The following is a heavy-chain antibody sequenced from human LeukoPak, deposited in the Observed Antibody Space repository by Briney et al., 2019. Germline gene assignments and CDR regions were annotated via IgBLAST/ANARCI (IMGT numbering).Heavy chain of an antibody. CDR1: GFTYRSYS. V-gene: IGHV3-48*01. CDR2: TSSSSSNI. D-gene: IGHD3-3*01. J-gene: IGHJ5*02. CDR3: ARDSDGFWSGYSSRIDP. Sequence: GSLRLSCAASGFTYRSYSMNWARQAPGTGLEWISYTSSSSSNIYYADSVKGRFTISRDNAKKALYLQMNSLRAEDTAVYYCARDSDGFWSGYSSRIDPWGQGTLVTVSS.